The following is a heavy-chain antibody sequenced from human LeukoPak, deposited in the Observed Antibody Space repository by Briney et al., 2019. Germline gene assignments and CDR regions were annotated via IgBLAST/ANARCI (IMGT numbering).Heavy chain of an antibody. Sequence: ASVKVSCKASGYTFTSYGISWVRQAPGQGLEWMGWISAYNGNTNYAQKLQGRVTMTTDTSTSTAYMELRSLRSDDTAVYYCARAEGLRYFDWWGATGDYWGQGTLVTVSS. V-gene: IGHV1-18*01. CDR1: GYTFTSYG. J-gene: IGHJ4*02. D-gene: IGHD3-9*01. CDR3: ARAEGLRYFDWWGATGDY. CDR2: ISAYNGNT.